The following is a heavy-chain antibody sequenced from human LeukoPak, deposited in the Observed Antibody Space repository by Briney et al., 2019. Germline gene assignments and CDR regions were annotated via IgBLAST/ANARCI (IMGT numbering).Heavy chain of an antibody. V-gene: IGHV3-30*03. CDR2: ISYDGSNK. D-gene: IGHD5-18*01. CDR1: GFTFSSYW. J-gene: IGHJ4*02. CDR3: ARDFPVDTAMVSFYFDY. Sequence: GGSLRLSCAASGFTFSSYWMHWVRQAPGKGLEWVAVISYDGSNKYHADSVKGRFTISRDNSKNTLYLQMNSLRAEDTAVYYCARDFPVDTAMVSFYFDYWGQGTLVTVSS.